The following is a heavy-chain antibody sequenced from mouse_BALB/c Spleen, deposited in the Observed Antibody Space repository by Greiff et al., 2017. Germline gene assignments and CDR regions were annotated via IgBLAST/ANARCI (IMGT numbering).Heavy chain of an antibody. CDR1: GYTFTSYN. CDR2: IYPGNGDT. J-gene: IGHJ2*01. V-gene: IGHV1-12*01. D-gene: IGHD2-4*01. CDR3: ARNYDYYFDY. Sequence: QPGAELVKPGASVKMSCKASGYTFTSYNMHWVKQTPGQGLEWIGAIYPGNGDTSYNQKFKGKATLTADKSSSTAYMQLSSLTSEDSAVYYCARNYDYYFDYWGQGTTLTVSS.